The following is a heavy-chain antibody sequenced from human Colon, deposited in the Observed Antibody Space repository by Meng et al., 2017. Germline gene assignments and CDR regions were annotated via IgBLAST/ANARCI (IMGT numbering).Heavy chain of an antibody. D-gene: IGHD6-13*01. CDR3: AASSSSWYQNWFDP. CDR2: ISAYNGNT. V-gene: IGHV1-18*01. J-gene: IGHJ5*02. CDR1: GYTFTSYG. Sequence: VQVGQSGGEVKKPGASVKVSCKASGYTFTSYGISWVRQAPGQGLEWMGWISAYNGNTNYAQKLQGRVTMTTDTSTSTAYMELRSLRSDDTAVYYCAASSSSWYQNWFDPWGQGTLVTVSS.